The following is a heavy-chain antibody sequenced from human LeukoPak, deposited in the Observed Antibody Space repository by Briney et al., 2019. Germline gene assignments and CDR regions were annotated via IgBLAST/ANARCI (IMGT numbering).Heavy chain of an antibody. V-gene: IGHV4-34*01. CDR3: ARGLGYYGSFYFDY. D-gene: IGHD3-10*01. CDR1: GGSFSGYY. CDR2: INHSGST. J-gene: IGHJ4*02. Sequence: SETLSLTCAVYGGSFSGYYWSWIRQPPGKGLEWIGEINHSGSTNYNPSLKSRVTISVDTSKNQFSLKLSSVTAADTAEYYCARGLGYYGSFYFDYWGQGTLVTVSS.